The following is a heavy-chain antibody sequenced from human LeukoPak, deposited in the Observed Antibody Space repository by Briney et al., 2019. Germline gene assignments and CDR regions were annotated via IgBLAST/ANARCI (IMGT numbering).Heavy chain of an antibody. D-gene: IGHD6-19*01. CDR1: GFTFSSYA. CDR3: VKVAGGDGDNWFDT. Sequence: GGSLRLSCAASGFTFSSYAMSWVRQAPGKGLEWVSAISGSDGSTYYADSVKGRFTISRDNSKNTLNLQMNSLRAEDTAAYYCVKVAGGDGDNWFDTWGQGTLVTVSS. J-gene: IGHJ5*02. CDR2: ISGSDGST. V-gene: IGHV3-23*01.